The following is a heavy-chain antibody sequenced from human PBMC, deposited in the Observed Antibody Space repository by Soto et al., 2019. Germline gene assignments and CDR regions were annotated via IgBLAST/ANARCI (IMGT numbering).Heavy chain of an antibody. V-gene: IGHV3-33*01. Sequence: QVQLVESGGGVVQPGGSLRLSCATSGFTFSDSGMHWVRQAPGKGLEWVAVIWSDGSDKSYADSVEGRFTISRDNSKNTQYLQMNSRRAGDTAVYYWVRGNRNGSPSGWGGGFDYWGQGTLVTVSS. CDR2: IWSDGSDK. CDR1: GFTFSDSG. CDR3: VRGNRNGSPSGWGGGFDY. D-gene: IGHD6-6*01. J-gene: IGHJ4*02.